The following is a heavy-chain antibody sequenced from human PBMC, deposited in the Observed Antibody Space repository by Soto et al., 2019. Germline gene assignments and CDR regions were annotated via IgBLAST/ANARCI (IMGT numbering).Heavy chain of an antibody. V-gene: IGHV4-61*01. CDR3: ARIGGWYDIDS. J-gene: IGHJ4*02. D-gene: IGHD6-19*01. CDR1: GGSVSSGSFH. Sequence: VQLQQSGPGLVKPSETLSLTCSVSGGSVSSGSFHWSWIRESPGKGLQFIGSIFYNGTANYSPAPKSRVTISIDTSQSQWSLKLVSVAAADTAVYYCARIGGWYDIDSGGQGNLVTVSS. CDR2: IFYNGTA.